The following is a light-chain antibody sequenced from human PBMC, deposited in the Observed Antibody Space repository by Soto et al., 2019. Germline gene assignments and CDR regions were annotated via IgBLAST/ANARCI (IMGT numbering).Light chain of an antibody. Sequence: EIVLTQSPATLSLSPGERATLSCRASQSVGNSLAWYQHKPGQAPRLLSYDAANRATGIPDRFSGSGSGTDFTLTISSLEPEDFALYYCQQRNNWPLYTFGQGTKLEIK. V-gene: IGKV3-11*01. CDR2: DAA. J-gene: IGKJ2*01. CDR3: QQRNNWPLYT. CDR1: QSVGNS.